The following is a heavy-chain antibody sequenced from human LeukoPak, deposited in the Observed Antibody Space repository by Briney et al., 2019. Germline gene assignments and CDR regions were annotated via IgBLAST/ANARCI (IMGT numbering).Heavy chain of an antibody. Sequence: SETLSLTCTVSGGSISSYYWSWIRQPPGKGLEWIGYIYYTGSSNYNPSLKSRVTISVDTSKNQFSLKLSSVTAADTAVYYCARGLHAVDYWGQGTLVTVSS. V-gene: IGHV4-59*01. J-gene: IGHJ4*02. CDR1: GGSISSYY. CDR3: ARGLHAVDY. CDR2: IYYTGSS.